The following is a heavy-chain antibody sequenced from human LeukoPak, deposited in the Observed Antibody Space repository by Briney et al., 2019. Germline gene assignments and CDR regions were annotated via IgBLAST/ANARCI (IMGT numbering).Heavy chain of an antibody. CDR2: VRGDNGDT. J-gene: IGHJ4*02. V-gene: IGHV1-18*01. Sequence: ASVKVSCKTSGYTFSSYGITWVRQAPGQGLEWVGWVRGDNGDTNYAQKLQGRVTMTTDTSTSTAYMELRSLGSDETAVYYCARVGLLTGYYFFDYWGQGTLVTVSS. CDR3: ARVGLLTGYYFFDY. D-gene: IGHD3-9*01. CDR1: GYTFSSYG.